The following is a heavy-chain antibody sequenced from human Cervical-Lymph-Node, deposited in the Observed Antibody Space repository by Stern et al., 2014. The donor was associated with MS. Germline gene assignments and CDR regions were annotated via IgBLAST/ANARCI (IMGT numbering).Heavy chain of an antibody. CDR1: GGTFSNYA. Sequence: QMQLVQSGAEVKKPGSSGKVSCKASGGTFSNYATSWVRQAPGKGLEWMGGIVPLFGKPNYAQKFQGRVTITADESTSTAYMDLSSLRSEDTAVYYCASPLTATSVPFGYYGMDVWGQGTTVTVS. D-gene: IGHD4-17*01. CDR3: ASPLTATSVPFGYYGMDV. CDR2: IVPLFGKP. J-gene: IGHJ6*02. V-gene: IGHV1-69*01.